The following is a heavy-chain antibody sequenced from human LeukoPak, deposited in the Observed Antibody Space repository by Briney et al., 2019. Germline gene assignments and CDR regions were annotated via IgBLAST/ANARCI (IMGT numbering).Heavy chain of an antibody. CDR3: ARGTITGPYSDWFDP. CDR2: IYSGGST. CDR1: GFTVSSNY. V-gene: IGHV3-66*01. J-gene: IGHJ5*02. D-gene: IGHD1-20*01. Sequence: PGGSLRLSCAASGFTVSSNYMSWVRQAPGKGLEWVSVIYSGGSTYYADSVKGRFTISRDNSKNTLYLQMNSLRAEDTAVYYCARGTITGPYSDWFDPWGQGTLVTVSS.